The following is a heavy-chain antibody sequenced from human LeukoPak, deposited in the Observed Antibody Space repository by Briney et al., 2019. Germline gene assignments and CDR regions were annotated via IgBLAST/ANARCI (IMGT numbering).Heavy chain of an antibody. Sequence: GGALRLSCAASGFTFCSYSMNSVRQGPGKGLGWVSYISSSSIYIYYTDSVKGRFTLSRDNAKNSLYLRMNSLRDPDTAVYYFARDDYSSSWYAFDYWGQGTLVTVSS. D-gene: IGHD6-13*01. CDR2: ISSSSIYI. CDR1: GFTFCSYS. V-gene: IGHV3-21*05. J-gene: IGHJ4*02. CDR3: ARDDYSSSWYAFDY.